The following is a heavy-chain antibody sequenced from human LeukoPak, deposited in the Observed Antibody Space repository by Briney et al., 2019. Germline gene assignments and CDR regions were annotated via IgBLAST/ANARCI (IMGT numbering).Heavy chain of an antibody. D-gene: IGHD3-10*01. CDR3: ARALWFGDTNWFDP. V-gene: IGHV3-7*03. CDR2: IKQDGSEK. J-gene: IGHJ5*02. CDR1: GFTFSSYW. Sequence: PGGSLRLSCAASGFTFSSYWMSWVRQAPGKGLEWVANIKQDGSEKYYVDSVKGRFTISRDNAMNSLYLQMNSLRAEGTAVYYCARALWFGDTNWFDPWGQGTLVTVSS.